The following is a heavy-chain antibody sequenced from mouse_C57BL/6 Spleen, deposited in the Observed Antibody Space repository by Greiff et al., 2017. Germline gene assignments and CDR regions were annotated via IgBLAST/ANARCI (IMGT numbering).Heavy chain of an antibody. J-gene: IGHJ1*03. Sequence: EVKLMESGPGLVKPSQSLSLTCSVTGYSITSGYYWNWIRQFPGNKLEWMGYISYDGSNNYNPSLKNRISITRYTSKNQFFLKLNSVTTEDTATYYCARGNWYFDVWGTGTTVTVSS. CDR2: ISYDGSN. V-gene: IGHV3-6*01. CDR3: ARGNWYFDV. CDR1: GYSITSGYY.